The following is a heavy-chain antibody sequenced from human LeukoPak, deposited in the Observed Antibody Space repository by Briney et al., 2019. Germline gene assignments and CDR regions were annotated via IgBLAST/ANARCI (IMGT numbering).Heavy chain of an antibody. J-gene: IGHJ4*02. V-gene: IGHV1-69*04. Sequence: ASVKVSCKASGGTFSSYAISWVRQAPGQGLEWMGRIIPILGIANYAQKFQGRVTITADKSTSTAYMELSSLRSEDTAVYYRAHSTSYGSGSLDYWGQGTLATVSS. CDR3: AHSTSYGSGSLDY. CDR1: GGTFSSYA. D-gene: IGHD3-10*01. CDR2: IIPILGIA.